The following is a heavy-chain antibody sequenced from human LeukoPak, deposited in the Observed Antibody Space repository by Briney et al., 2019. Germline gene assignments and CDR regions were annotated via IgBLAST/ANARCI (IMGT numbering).Heavy chain of an antibody. CDR2: ISGSGGST. D-gene: IGHD6-13*01. V-gene: IGHV3-23*01. J-gene: IGHJ4*02. Sequence: GGSLRLSCAASGFTFSSYAMSWVRQAPGKGLEWVSAISGSGGSTYYADSVKGRFTISRNNSKNTLYLQMNSLRAEDTAVYYCAKSTQQLYYFDYWGQGTLVTVSS. CDR1: GFTFSSYA. CDR3: AKSTQQLYYFDY.